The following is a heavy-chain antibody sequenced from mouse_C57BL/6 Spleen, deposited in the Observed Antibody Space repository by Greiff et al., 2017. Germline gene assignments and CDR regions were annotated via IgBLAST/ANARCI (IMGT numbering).Heavy chain of an antibody. CDR1: GYAFSSSW. Sequence: VQLQQSGPELVKPGASVKISCKASGYAFSSSWMNWVKQRPGKGLEWIGRIYPGDGDTNYNGKFKGKATLTSDKSSSTAYMQLSSLTSEDSAVYFCARDSNYTFAYWGQGTLVTVSA. D-gene: IGHD2-5*01. CDR2: IYPGDGDT. V-gene: IGHV1-82*01. J-gene: IGHJ3*01. CDR3: ARDSNYTFAY.